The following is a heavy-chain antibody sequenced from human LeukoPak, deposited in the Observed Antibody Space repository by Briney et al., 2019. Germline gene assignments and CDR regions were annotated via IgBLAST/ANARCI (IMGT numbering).Heavy chain of an antibody. CDR2: ISSSSSYI. Sequence: GGSLRLSXAASGFTFSSYSMNWVRQAPGKGLEWVSSISSSSSYIYYADSVKGRFTISRDNAKNSLYLQMNSLRAEDTAVYYCARVVWFGELPRAFDIWGQGTMVTVSS. J-gene: IGHJ3*02. D-gene: IGHD3-10*01. CDR3: ARVVWFGELPRAFDI. V-gene: IGHV3-21*01. CDR1: GFTFSSYS.